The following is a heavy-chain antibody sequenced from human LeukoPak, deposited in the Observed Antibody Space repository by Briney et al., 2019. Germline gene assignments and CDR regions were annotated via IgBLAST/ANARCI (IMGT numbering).Heavy chain of an antibody. CDR1: GGTFSGYA. CDR3: AREKGRPFWSGSLNWFDP. CDR2: IIPIFGTA. V-gene: IGHV1-69*13. Sequence: SVKVSCKASGGTFSGYAISWVRQAPGQGLEWMGGIIPIFGTANYAQKFQGRVTITADESTSTAYVELSSLRSEDTAVYYCAREKGRPFWSGSLNWFDPWGQGTLVTVSS. J-gene: IGHJ5*02. D-gene: IGHD3-3*01.